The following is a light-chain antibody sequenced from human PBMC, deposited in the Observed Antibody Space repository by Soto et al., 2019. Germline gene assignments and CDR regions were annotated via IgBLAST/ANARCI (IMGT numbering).Light chain of an antibody. Sequence: QSALTQPPSASGSPGQSVTISCTGTSSDVGGYNYISWYQHHPGKVPKLMIYEVSKRPSGVPDRFSGSRSGNTASLTVSGLQAEDESDYYCSYCAASHSDVFGTGTKLTVL. J-gene: IGLJ1*01. V-gene: IGLV2-8*01. CDR2: EVS. CDR3: SYCAASHSDV. CDR1: SSDVGGYNY.